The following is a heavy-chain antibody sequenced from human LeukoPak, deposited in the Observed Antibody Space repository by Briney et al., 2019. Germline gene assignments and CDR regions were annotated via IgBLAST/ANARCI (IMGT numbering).Heavy chain of an antibody. J-gene: IGHJ6*03. CDR1: GFTFSSYG. CDR2: ISGSGGST. D-gene: IGHD3-10*01. V-gene: IGHV3-23*01. Sequence: GGSLRLSCEASGFTFSSYGMSWVRQAPGKGLEWVSAISGSGGSTYYADSVKGRFTISRDNSKNTLYLQMNSLRAEDTAVYYCAKEGYYYGSGSYYYYYYYMDVWGKGTTVTISS. CDR3: AKEGYYYGSGSYYYYYYYMDV.